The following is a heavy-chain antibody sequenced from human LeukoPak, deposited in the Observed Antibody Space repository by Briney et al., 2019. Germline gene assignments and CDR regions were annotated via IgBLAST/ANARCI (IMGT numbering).Heavy chain of an antibody. Sequence: SGTLSLTCTVSGDSINSLDLWSWVRQPPGKGLEWIGEMYLSGTTHSNPSVKSRVTISIDKSKNQFFLNLSSVTAADTAVYYFAGLVGRYSSGLYYYYFDYWGQGTLVTVSS. V-gene: IGHV4-4*02. CDR1: GDSINSLDL. CDR3: AGLVGRYSSGLYYYYFDY. CDR2: MYLSGTT. J-gene: IGHJ4*02. D-gene: IGHD3-22*01.